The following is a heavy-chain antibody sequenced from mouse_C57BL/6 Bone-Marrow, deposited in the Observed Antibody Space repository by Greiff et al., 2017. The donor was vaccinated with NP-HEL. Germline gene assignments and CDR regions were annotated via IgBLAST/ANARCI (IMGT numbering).Heavy chain of an antibody. CDR2: INPYNGGT. V-gene: IGHV1-19*01. J-gene: IGHJ1*03. CDR1: GYTFTDYY. Sequence: VQLQQSGPVLVKPGASVKMSCKASGYTFTDYYMNWVKQSHGKSLEWIGVINPYNGGTSYNQKFKGKATLTVDKSSSTAYMELNSLTSEDSAVYYCATITTVVARYFDVWGTGTTVTVSS. CDR3: ATITTVVARYFDV. D-gene: IGHD1-1*01.